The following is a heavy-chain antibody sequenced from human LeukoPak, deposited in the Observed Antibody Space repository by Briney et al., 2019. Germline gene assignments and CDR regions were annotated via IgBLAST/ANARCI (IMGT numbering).Heavy chain of an antibody. D-gene: IGHD2-15*01. V-gene: IGHV4-59*11. CDR3: GRDALVGYFSYYYMDV. Sequence: SETLSLTCTVSGGAITSHYWTWIRQSPVRGLEWIGDISNSGSTSYNPSLKSRVTVSIDTSKNQFSLKLSSVTAADTAVYYCGRDALVGYFSYYYMDVWGKGTTVTVSS. CDR1: GGAITSHY. J-gene: IGHJ6*03. CDR2: ISNSGST.